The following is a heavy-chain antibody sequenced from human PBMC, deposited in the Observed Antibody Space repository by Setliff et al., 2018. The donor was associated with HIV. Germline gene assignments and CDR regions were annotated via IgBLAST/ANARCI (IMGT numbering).Heavy chain of an antibody. CDR1: RYTFTDYY. Sequence: GASVKVSCKASRYTFTDYYMHWVRQAPGQGLEWMGWINPNNGDTNYAQHFQDRVSMTRDTSISTVYMELSRLGSDDTAAYYCARSGAGYSTGPLYYYMDVWGKGTTVTVSS. CDR3: ARSGAGYSTGPLYYYMDV. CDR2: INPNNGDT. V-gene: IGHV1-2*02. D-gene: IGHD5-18*01. J-gene: IGHJ6*03.